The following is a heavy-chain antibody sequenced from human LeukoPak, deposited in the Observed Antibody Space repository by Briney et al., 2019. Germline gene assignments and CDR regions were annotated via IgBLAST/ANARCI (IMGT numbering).Heavy chain of an antibody. J-gene: IGHJ4*02. CDR2: IYYSGST. D-gene: IGHD6-13*01. V-gene: IGHV4-39*02. CDR1: GGSISSSSYY. Sequence: PSETLSLTCTVSGGSISSSSYYWGWIRQPPGTGLEWLGSIYYSGSTYYNPSLKSRVTISVDTSKNQFSLKLSSVTAADTAVYYCAREGIAAAGRGIDYWGQGTLVTVSS. CDR3: AREGIAAAGRGIDY.